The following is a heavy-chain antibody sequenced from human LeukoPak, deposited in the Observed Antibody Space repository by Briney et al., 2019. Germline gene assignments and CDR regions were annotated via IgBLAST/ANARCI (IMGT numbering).Heavy chain of an antibody. J-gene: IGHJ4*02. V-gene: IGHV4-39*07. Sequence: SETLSLTCTVSGGSISSSSYYWGWIRQPPGKGLEWIGSIYYSGSTYYNPSLKSRVTISVDTSKNQFSLKLSSVTAADTAVYYCAGGTGTGATSDYWGQGTLVTVSS. CDR2: IYYSGST. CDR3: AGGTGTGATSDY. CDR1: GGSISSSSYY. D-gene: IGHD1-26*01.